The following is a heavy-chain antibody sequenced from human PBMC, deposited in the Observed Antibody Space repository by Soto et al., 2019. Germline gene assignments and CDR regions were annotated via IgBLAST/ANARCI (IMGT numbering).Heavy chain of an antibody. CDR2: ISSSSSYI. J-gene: IGHJ5*02. D-gene: IGHD3-10*01. CDR1: GFTFSSYS. Sequence: GGSLRLSCAASGFTFSSYSMNWVRQAPGKGLEWVSSISSSSSYIYYADSVKGRFTISRDNAKNSLYLQMNSLRAEDTAVYYCARVLLWFGDHNWFDPWGQGTLVTVSS. CDR3: ARVLLWFGDHNWFDP. V-gene: IGHV3-21*01.